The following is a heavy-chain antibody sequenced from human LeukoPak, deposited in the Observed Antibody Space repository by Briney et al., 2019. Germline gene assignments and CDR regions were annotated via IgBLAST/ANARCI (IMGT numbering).Heavy chain of an antibody. Sequence: QAGRSLRLSCAASGFTFSSYAMSWVRQAPGKGLEWVSAISGSGSSTYYADSVKGRFTISRDNSKNTLYLQMNSLRAEDTALYYCAKEVGYDSSGYDDFWGQGTLVTVSS. V-gene: IGHV3-23*01. CDR2: ISGSGSST. J-gene: IGHJ4*02. D-gene: IGHD3-22*01. CDR1: GFTFSSYA. CDR3: AKEVGYDSSGYDDF.